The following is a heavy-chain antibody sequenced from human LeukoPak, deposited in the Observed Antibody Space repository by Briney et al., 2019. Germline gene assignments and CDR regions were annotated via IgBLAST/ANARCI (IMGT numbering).Heavy chain of an antibody. J-gene: IGHJ6*03. CDR1: GGSFSGYY. V-gene: IGHV4-34*01. CDR2: INHSGST. Sequence: SETLSLTCAVYGGSFSGYYWSWIRQPPGKGLEWIGEINHSGSTNYNPSLKSRVTISVDTSKNQFSLKLSSVTAADTAVYYCARDRLEWLLLRREVPDNMDVWGKGTTVTVSS. D-gene: IGHD3-3*01. CDR3: ARDRLEWLLLRREVPDNMDV.